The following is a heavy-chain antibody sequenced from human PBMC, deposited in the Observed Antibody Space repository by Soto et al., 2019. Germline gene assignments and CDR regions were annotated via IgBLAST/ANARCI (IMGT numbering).Heavy chain of an antibody. D-gene: IGHD1-26*01. CDR2: IYHSGST. CDR1: GGSISSSNW. CDR3: ARVSGSYHYAMDV. V-gene: IGHV4-4*02. Sequence: PSETLSLTCAVSGGSISSSNWWSWVRQPPGKGLEWIGEIYHSGSTNYNPSLKSRVTISVDKSKNQFSLKLSSVTAADTAVYYCARVSGSYHYAMDVWGQGTTVTVSS. J-gene: IGHJ6*02.